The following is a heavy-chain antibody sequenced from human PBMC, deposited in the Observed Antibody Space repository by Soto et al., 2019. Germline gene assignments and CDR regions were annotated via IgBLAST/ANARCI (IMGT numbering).Heavy chain of an antibody. J-gene: IGHJ4*02. Sequence: GGSLRLSCAASGFTFSSYAMSWVRQAPGKGLEWVSAISGSGGSTYYADSVKGRFTISRDNSKNTLYLQMNSLRAEDTAVYYCANTAGEVYGSGSYYSIDYWGQGTLVTVSS. CDR3: ANTAGEVYGSGSYYSIDY. CDR2: ISGSGGST. D-gene: IGHD3-10*01. CDR1: GFTFSSYA. V-gene: IGHV3-23*01.